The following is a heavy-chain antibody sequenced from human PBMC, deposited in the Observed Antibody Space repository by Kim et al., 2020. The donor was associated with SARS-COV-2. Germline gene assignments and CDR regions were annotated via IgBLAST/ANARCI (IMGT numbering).Heavy chain of an antibody. Sequence: GGSLRLSCAGSGFSFSSYAMHWVRQAPGKGLDWVAVISYDGSNKYHADSVKGRFTISRDNSKNTLFLQMNSLKPEDTAVYYCARDLSSSPFATIFGADIWGQGTMVTVSS. D-gene: IGHD3-3*01. J-gene: IGHJ3*02. CDR1: GFSFSSYA. V-gene: IGHV3-30-3*01. CDR3: ARDLSSSPFATIFGADI. CDR2: ISYDGSNK.